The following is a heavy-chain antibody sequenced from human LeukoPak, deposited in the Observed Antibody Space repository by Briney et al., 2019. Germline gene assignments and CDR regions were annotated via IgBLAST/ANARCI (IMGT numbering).Heavy chain of an antibody. J-gene: IGHJ5*02. CDR2: INPSGGST. CDR1: GYTFTSYY. Sequence: GASVTVSCKASGYTFTSYYMHWVRQAPGQGLEWMGIINPSGGSTSYAQKFQGRVTMTRDTSISTAYMELSRLRSDDTAVYYCARQVGGYCSSTSCFWFDPWGQGTLVTVSS. CDR3: ARQVGGYCSSTSCFWFDP. D-gene: IGHD2-2*01. V-gene: IGHV1-46*01.